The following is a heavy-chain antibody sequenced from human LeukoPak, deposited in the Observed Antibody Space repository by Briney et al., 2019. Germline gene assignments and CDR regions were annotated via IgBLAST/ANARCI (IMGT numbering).Heavy chain of an antibody. V-gene: IGHV4-59*08. CDR1: GGSISSYY. J-gene: IGHJ3*02. Sequence: PSETLSLTCTVSGGSISSYYWSWIRQPPGKGLEWIGYIYYSGSTNYNPSLKSRVTISVDTSKNQFSLKLSSVTAADTAVYYCARRRRIGGVGTDAFDIWGQGTMVTVSS. CDR2: IYYSGST. D-gene: IGHD1-26*01. CDR3: ARRRRIGGVGTDAFDI.